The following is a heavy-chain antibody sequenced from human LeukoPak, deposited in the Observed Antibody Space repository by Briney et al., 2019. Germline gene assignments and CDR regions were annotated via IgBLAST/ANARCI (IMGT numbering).Heavy chain of an antibody. CDR3: ARGAPKRRGINWFDP. CDR1: GDSVSGVY. Sequence: SETLSLTCTVSGDSVSGVYWSWIRQPPGKGLEWIGYVYYSGSTKYNASLRSRVTISVDTSKNQFSLKLSSVTAADTAVYYCARGAPKRRGINWFDPWGQGTLVTVSS. D-gene: IGHD6-25*01. V-gene: IGHV4-59*02. CDR2: VYYSGST. J-gene: IGHJ5*02.